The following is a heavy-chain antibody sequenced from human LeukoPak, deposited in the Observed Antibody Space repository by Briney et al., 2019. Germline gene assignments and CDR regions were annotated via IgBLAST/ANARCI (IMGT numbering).Heavy chain of an antibody. D-gene: IGHD2-15*01. V-gene: IGHV3-30-3*01. CDR3: ASLCSGGSCFHPHFDY. Sequence: GGSLRLSCAASGFTFSSYAMHWVRQAPGKGLEWVAVISYDGSNKYYADSVKGRFTISRDNSKNTLYLQMNSLRAEDTAVYYCASLCSGGSCFHPHFDYWGQGTLVTVSS. CDR2: ISYDGSNK. J-gene: IGHJ4*02. CDR1: GFTFSSYA.